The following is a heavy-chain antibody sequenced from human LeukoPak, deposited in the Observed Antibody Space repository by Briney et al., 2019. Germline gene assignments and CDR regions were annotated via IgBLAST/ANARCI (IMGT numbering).Heavy chain of an antibody. J-gene: IGHJ3*02. V-gene: IGHV3-23*01. CDR3: AKDCSSTSCYTDAFDI. CDR1: GFTFSSYA. D-gene: IGHD2-2*02. Sequence: GGSLRLSCAASGFTFSSYAMSWVRQAPGKGLEGVSAISGSGGSTYYADSAKGRFTISRDNSKNTLYLQMNSLRAEDTAVYYCAKDCSSTSCYTDAFDIWGQGTMVTVSS. CDR2: ISGSGGST.